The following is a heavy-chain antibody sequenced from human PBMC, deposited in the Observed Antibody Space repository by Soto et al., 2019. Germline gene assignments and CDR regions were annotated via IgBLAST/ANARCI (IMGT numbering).Heavy chain of an antibody. V-gene: IGHV4-30-4*01. CDR3: ARERPDGSRLDP. Sequence: SETLSLTCTVSGGSISSGDYYWSWIRQPPGKGLEWIGYIYYSGSTYYNPSLKSRVTISVDTSKNQFSLKLSSVTAADTAVYYCARERPDGSRLDPRGQGTLVTVSS. CDR2: IYYSGST. D-gene: IGHD6-13*01. J-gene: IGHJ5*02. CDR1: GGSISSGDYY.